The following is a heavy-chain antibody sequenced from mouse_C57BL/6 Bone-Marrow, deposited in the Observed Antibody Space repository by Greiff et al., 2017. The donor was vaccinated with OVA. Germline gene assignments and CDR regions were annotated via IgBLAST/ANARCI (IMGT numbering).Heavy chain of an antibody. V-gene: IGHV3-6*01. D-gene: IGHD2-3*01. CDR2: ISYDGSN. CDR1: GYSITSGYY. CDR3: ARADGYYGAY. J-gene: IGHJ3*01. Sequence: EVHLVESGPGLVKPSQSLSLTCSVTGYSITSGYYWNWIRQFPGNKLEWMGYISYDGSNNYNPSLKNRISITRDTSKNQFFLKLNSVTTEDTATYYCARADGYYGAYWGQGTLVTVSA.